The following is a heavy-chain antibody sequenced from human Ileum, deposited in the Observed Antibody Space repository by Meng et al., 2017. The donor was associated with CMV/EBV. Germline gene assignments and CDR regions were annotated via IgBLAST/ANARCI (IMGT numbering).Heavy chain of an antibody. CDR2: SYNSGKT. Sequence: QVRLPHSGPVLVKPSETLSLIFSVSGDSITTGNSYWSWIRQAPGKDMECIAYSYNSGKTDCNPSLKSRVTISIDTSKNQFSLKLPSVTAADTAVYYCARGRVAQDYWGQGTLVTVSS. V-gene: IGHV4-30-4*01. CDR1: GDSITTGNSY. J-gene: IGHJ4*02. CDR3: ARGRVAQDY.